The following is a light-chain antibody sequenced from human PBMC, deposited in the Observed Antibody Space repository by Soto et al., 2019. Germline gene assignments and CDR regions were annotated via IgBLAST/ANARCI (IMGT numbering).Light chain of an antibody. CDR3: QSYDSSLSGLYV. CDR2: GNS. CDR1: SSNIGAGYD. V-gene: IGLV1-40*01. J-gene: IGLJ1*01. Sequence: QSVLTQPPSVSGAPGQRVTISCTGSSSNIGAGYDVHWYQQLPATAPKLLIYGNSNRPSGGPDRFSGSKSGTSASLAITGLQAEDEADYYCQSYDSSLSGLYVFGTGTKVTVL.